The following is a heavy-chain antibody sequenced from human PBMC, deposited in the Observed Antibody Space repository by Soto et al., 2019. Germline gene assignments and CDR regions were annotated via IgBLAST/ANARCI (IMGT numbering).Heavy chain of an antibody. CDR3: ARGGIVVVVAAIGSAFDI. CDR1: GGSFSGYY. V-gene: IGHV4-34*01. CDR2: INHSGST. Sequence: SETLSLTCAVYGGSFSGYYWSWIRQPPGKGLEWIGEINHSGSTNYNPSLKSRVTISVDTSKNQFSLKLSSVTAADTAVYYCARGGIVVVVAAIGSAFDIWGQGTMVTVSS. D-gene: IGHD2-15*01. J-gene: IGHJ3*02.